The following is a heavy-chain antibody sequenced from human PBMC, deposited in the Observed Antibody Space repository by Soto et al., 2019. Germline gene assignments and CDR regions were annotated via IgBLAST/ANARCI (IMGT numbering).Heavy chain of an antibody. V-gene: IGHV1-46*01. D-gene: IGHD2-2*01. CDR2: INPSGGST. CDR1: GYIFTSYY. Sequence: QVQLVQSGAEVKKPGASVKVSCKASGYIFTSYYMHWVRQAPGQGLEWMGIINPSGGSTTSAQKCQGRVTLTRDTSTSTVYMELSSLRSEDTAVYYCARGYCSTTSCSVSYYYYGMDVWGQGTTVTGSS. J-gene: IGHJ6*02. CDR3: ARGYCSTTSCSVSYYYYGMDV.